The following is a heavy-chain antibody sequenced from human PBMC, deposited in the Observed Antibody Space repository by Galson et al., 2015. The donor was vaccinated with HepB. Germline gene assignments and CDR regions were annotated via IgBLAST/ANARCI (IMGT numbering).Heavy chain of an antibody. CDR2: INTDGSSA. Sequence: SLRLSCAASGFTFSHSWMHWVRQTPGKGLVWVSRINTDGSSATYADSVKGRFTISRDNAKNTLYLQMNSLRAEDTAVYYCISSYWGAPNYWGQGTLVTVSS. CDR1: GFTFSHSW. CDR3: ISSYWGAPNY. V-gene: IGHV3-74*01. J-gene: IGHJ4*02. D-gene: IGHD3-10*01.